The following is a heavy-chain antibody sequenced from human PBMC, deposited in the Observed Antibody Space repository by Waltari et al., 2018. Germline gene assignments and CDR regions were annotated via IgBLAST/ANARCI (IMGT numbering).Heavy chain of an antibody. CDR3: ARDGDFWSGYYPNWFDP. CDR2: ISSSSSTI. Sequence: EVQLVESGGGLVQPGGSLKLSCAASGCTFRSSSMNWVRQAPGKGLEWVSYISSSSSTIYYADSVKGRFTISRDNAKNSLYLQMNSLRAEDTAVYYCARDGDFWSGYYPNWFDPWGQGTLVTVSS. D-gene: IGHD3-3*01. V-gene: IGHV3-48*01. J-gene: IGHJ5*02. CDR1: GCTFRSSS.